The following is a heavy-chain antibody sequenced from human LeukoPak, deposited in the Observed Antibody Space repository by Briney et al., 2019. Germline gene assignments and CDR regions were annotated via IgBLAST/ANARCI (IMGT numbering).Heavy chain of an antibody. CDR2: ISWNSGAI. CDR3: AKDGGVRKYYYYYYMDV. D-gene: IGHD3-10*01. Sequence: GGSLRLSCAASGFTFDDYATHWGRQAGGKGLGWVSGISWNSGAIGYADSGEGRFTISRDKAKNSLFLQMNSLRPEDTAVYYCAKDGGVRKYYYYYYMDVWGKGTTVTVSS. CDR1: GFTFDDYA. J-gene: IGHJ6*03. V-gene: IGHV3-9*01.